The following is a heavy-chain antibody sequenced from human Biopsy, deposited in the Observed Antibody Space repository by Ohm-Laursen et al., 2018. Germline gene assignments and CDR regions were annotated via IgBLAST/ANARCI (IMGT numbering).Heavy chain of an antibody. D-gene: IGHD4-17*01. CDR2: IGSSAAST. CDR1: GFTFKNYA. V-gene: IGHV3-23*01. CDR3: ASDLNGDPSAFDY. J-gene: IGHJ4*02. Sequence: SLRLSCSASGFTFKNYAMNWVRQAPGKGLDWVSSIGSSAASTFYADSVKGRFTISRDNSKNTLFLQMNSLRAADTAIYYCASDLNGDPSAFDYWGQGTPVTVSS.